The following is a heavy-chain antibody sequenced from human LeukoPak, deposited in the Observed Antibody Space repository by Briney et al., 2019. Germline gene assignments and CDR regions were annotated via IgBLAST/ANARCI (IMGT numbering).Heavy chain of an antibody. V-gene: IGHV4-59*01. D-gene: IGHD1-26*01. CDR3: ARVLYSGSYYWFDP. CDR1: GGSISSYY. J-gene: IGHJ5*02. Sequence: PSETLSLTCTVSGGSISSYYWSWIRQPPGKGLEWIGYIYYSGSTNYNPSLKSRVTISVDTSKNQFSLKLSSVTAADTAVYYCARVLYSGSYYWFDPWGQGTLVTVSS. CDR2: IYYSGST.